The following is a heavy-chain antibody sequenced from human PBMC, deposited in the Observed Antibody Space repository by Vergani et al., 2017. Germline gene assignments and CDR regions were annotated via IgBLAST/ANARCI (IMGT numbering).Heavy chain of an antibody. CDR3: ARMSIAAAGDFDY. CDR2: IYSGGST. V-gene: IGHV3-66*01. Sequence: EVQLVESGGGLVQPAGSLRLSCAASGFTVSSNYMSWVRQAPGKGLEWVSVIYSGGSTYYADSVKGRFTISRDNSKNTLYLQMNSLRAEDTAVYYCARMSIAAAGDFDYWGQGTLVTVSS. J-gene: IGHJ4*02. D-gene: IGHD6-13*01. CDR1: GFTVSSNY.